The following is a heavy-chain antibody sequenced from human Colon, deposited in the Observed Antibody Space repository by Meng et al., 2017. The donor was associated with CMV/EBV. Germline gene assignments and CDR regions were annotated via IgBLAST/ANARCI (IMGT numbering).Heavy chain of an antibody. J-gene: IGHJ4*02. CDR3: ARDYYYGSGLDY. V-gene: IGHV7-4-1*02. D-gene: IGHD3-10*01. CDR1: GYNFANYA. CDR2: INTNTGSP. Sequence: QVQLVQSGSELKKPGASVKVSCEVSGYNFANYAINWVRQAPGQGLEWMGWINTNTGSPTYAQGFTGRFVFPLDPSVNTAYLQISSLKAEDTAVYFCARDYYYGSGLDYWGQGTLVTVSS.